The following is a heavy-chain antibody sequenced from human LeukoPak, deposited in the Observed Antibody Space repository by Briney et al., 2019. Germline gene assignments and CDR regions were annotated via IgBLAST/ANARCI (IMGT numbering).Heavy chain of an antibody. Sequence: PWGSLRLSCAASGFTFSSYEMNWVRQAPGKGLEWVSYISSSGGTIYYADSVKGRFTISRDNAKNSLYLQMNSLRAEDTAVYYCARDRPGFHWGQGTLVTVSS. CDR2: ISSSGGTI. V-gene: IGHV3-48*03. CDR3: ARDRPGFH. D-gene: IGHD1-1*01. J-gene: IGHJ4*02. CDR1: GFTFSSYE.